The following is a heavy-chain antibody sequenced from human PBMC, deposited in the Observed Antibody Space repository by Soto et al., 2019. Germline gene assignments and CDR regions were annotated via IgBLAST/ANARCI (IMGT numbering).Heavy chain of an antibody. CDR2: IYCSGST. J-gene: IGHJ6*02. Sequence: SETLSLTCTVSGGSISSSSYYWGWIRQPPGKGLEWIGSIYCSGSTYYNPSLKSRVTISVDTSKNQFSLKLSSVTAADTAVYYFARRLYYDSSGFEGGGMDVWGQGTTVTVS. CDR1: GGSISSSSYY. V-gene: IGHV4-39*01. D-gene: IGHD3-22*01. CDR3: ARRLYYDSSGFEGGGMDV.